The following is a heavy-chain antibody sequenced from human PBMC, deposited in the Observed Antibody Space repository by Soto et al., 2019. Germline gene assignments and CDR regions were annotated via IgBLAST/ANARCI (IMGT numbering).Heavy chain of an antibody. Sequence: SLRLSCAASGFTFSSYAMHWVRQAPGKGLEWVAVISYDGSNKYYADSVKGRFTISRDNSKNTLYLQMNSLRAEDTAVYYCARETVAFDIWGQGTMVTVSS. CDR1: GFTFSSYA. CDR2: ISYDGSNK. V-gene: IGHV3-30-3*01. CDR3: ARETVAFDI. D-gene: IGHD2-21*02. J-gene: IGHJ3*02.